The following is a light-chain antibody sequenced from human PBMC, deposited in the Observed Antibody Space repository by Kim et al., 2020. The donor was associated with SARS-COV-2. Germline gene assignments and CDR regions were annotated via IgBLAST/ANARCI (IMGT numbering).Light chain of an antibody. V-gene: IGLV3-19*01. CDR3: MSRGTSGAVV. CDR1: SLRSYY. Sequence: SSELTQAPAVSVALGQTVRITCRGDSLRSYYATWYQQKAGQAPALVVYGKNNRPSGIPDRFSGSSSGNTASLTITGAQADDEADYYCMSRGTSGAVVFGGGTKLTVL. CDR2: GKN. J-gene: IGLJ2*01.